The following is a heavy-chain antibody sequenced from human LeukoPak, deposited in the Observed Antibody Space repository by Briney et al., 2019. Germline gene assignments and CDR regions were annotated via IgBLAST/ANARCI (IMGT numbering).Heavy chain of an antibody. Sequence: PGGSLRLSCSASGFTFSNYALHWVRQAPGKGLQSVSGISVNGGSTYYADSVKGRFTVSRDNSKNTLYLQMNSLRAEDTAVYYCAREGSGYYPYYFDYWGQGTLVTVSS. J-gene: IGHJ4*02. V-gene: IGHV3-64*04. CDR2: ISVNGGST. CDR1: GFTFSNYA. CDR3: AREGSGYYPYYFDY. D-gene: IGHD3-22*01.